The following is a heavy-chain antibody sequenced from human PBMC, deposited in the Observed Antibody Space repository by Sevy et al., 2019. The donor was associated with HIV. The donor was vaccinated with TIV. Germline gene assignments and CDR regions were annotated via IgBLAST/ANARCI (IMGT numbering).Heavy chain of an antibody. CDR3: AGALFEGRYFDL. Sequence: SETLSLTCTVSAVSISTYFWSWIRQPPGKGLEWIGHTYNTGSTNYNPSLKSRVTISVDTSKNQFSLKLTSVTAADTAVYYCAGALFEGRYFDLWGRGTLVTVSS. V-gene: IGHV4-59*01. D-gene: IGHD2-21*01. CDR2: TYNTGST. CDR1: AVSISTYF. J-gene: IGHJ2*01.